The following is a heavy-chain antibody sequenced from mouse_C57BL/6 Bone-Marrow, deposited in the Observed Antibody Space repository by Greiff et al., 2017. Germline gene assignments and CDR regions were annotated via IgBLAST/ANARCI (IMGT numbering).Heavy chain of an antibody. CDR2: IYPRSGNT. V-gene: IGHV1-81*01. CDR1: GYTFTSYG. Sequence: VQLQQSGAELARPGASVKLSCKASGYTFTSYGISWVKQRTGQGLEWIGEIYPRSGNTYYNEKFKGKATLTADKSSSTAYMELRSLTSEDSAVYFGAREYDYGSSYGGQGTLVTVSA. CDR3: AREYDYGSSY. D-gene: IGHD2-4*01. J-gene: IGHJ3*01.